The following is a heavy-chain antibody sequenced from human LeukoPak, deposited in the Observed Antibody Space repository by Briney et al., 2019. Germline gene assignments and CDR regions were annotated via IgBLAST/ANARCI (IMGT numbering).Heavy chain of an antibody. CDR1: GFTFNSYA. CDR3: AKDREWGSQWGIFDS. D-gene: IGHD3-16*01. Sequence: GGSLRLSCAASGFTFNSYAMSWVRQAPGKGLEWVSGISGSGDTIYYADSVKGRLTISRDNSKNTLYLQMNSLRAEDTAVYFCAKDREWGSQWGIFDSWGQGTLVSVSS. CDR2: ISGSGDTI. J-gene: IGHJ5*01. V-gene: IGHV3-23*01.